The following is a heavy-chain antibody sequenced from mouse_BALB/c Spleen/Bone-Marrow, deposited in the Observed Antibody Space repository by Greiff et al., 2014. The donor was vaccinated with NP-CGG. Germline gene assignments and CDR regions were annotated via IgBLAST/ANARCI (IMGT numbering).Heavy chain of an antibody. V-gene: IGHV1-15*01. CDR1: GYTFTDYE. CDR2: IDPETGGT. J-gene: IGHJ3*01. Sequence: QVQLQQSGAELVRPGASVTLSCKASGYTFTDYEMHWVKQTPVHGLEWIGAIDPETGGTAYNQKFKGKATLTADKSSSTAYMELRSLTSEDSAVYYCTRRTGDPCWGQGTLVTVSA. CDR3: TRRTGDPC. D-gene: IGHD4-1*01.